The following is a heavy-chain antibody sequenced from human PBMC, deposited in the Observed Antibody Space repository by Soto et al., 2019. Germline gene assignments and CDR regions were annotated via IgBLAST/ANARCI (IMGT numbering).Heavy chain of an antibody. V-gene: IGHV3-33*01. CDR1: GFTFSSYG. CDR2: IWYDGSNK. D-gene: IGHD6-19*01. Sequence: VQLVESGRGVVQPGRSLRLSCAASGFTFSSYGMHWVRQAPGKGLEWVALIWYDGSNKNYGDSVKGRFTISRDNTKNTLYLQMNSLRAEDTAVYYCARDLRRLYSSGWSFDYWGQGTLVTVSS. J-gene: IGHJ4*02. CDR3: ARDLRRLYSSGWSFDY.